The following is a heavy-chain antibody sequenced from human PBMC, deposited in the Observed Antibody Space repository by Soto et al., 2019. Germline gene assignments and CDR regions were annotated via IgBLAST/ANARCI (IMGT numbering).Heavy chain of an antibody. V-gene: IGHV3-53*01. D-gene: IGHD2-15*01. CDR1: GLTVSDNY. CDR3: ERDPTYCSGGSCHPDTSDI. Sequence: GGSLRLSCAASGLTVSDNYMNWVRQAPGKGLEWVSVIFRDGATYYADSVKGRFTISRDNSKNTLSLQMSSLRAEDTAVYYCERDPTYCSGGSCHPDTSDIWGQGTKVTVSS. J-gene: IGHJ3*02. CDR2: IFRDGAT.